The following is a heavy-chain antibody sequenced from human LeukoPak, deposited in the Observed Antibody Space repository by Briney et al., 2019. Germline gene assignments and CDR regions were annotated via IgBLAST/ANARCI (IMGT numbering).Heavy chain of an antibody. CDR2: INSDGSST. J-gene: IGHJ4*02. Sequence: PGGSLRLSCAASRFTFSSYWVHWVRQAPGKGLVWVSRINSDGSSTSYADSVKGRFTISRDNAKNTLYLQMNSLRAEDTAVYYCARGYYDHCFDYWGQGTLVTVSS. CDR1: RFTFSSYW. CDR3: ARGYYDHCFDY. D-gene: IGHD1-26*01. V-gene: IGHV3-74*01.